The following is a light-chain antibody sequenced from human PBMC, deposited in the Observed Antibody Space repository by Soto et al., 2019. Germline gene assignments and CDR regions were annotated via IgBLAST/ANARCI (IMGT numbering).Light chain of an antibody. Sequence: EIVLTQSPATLSLSPGERATLSCRASQSVSSYLAWYQQKPGQAPRLLIYDASNRATGIPARFSGSGSGTDFTLPTSSLEPEVFSVYSFQQGSNWPLTFGGGTKVEIK. CDR2: DAS. J-gene: IGKJ4*01. CDR3: QQGSNWPLT. CDR1: QSVSSY. V-gene: IGKV3-11*01.